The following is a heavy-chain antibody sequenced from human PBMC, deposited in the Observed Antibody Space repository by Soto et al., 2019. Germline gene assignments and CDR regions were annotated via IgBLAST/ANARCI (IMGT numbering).Heavy chain of an antibody. CDR3: ARRGSGHTFDY. Sequence: PSETLSLTCAVSGASISRTGFHWGWIRQPPGQGLEWIGSIYEAATTFYNSSLKSRVTISADTSNNHFSLKLSSVTAADTAVYYCARRGSGHTFDYWGQGTPVTVSS. CDR2: IYEAATT. CDR1: GASISRTGFH. V-gene: IGHV4-39*01. J-gene: IGHJ4*02. D-gene: IGHD3-10*01.